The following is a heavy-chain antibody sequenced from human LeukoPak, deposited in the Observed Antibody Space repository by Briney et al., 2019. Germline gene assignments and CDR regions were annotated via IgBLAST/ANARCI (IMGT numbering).Heavy chain of an antibody. CDR2: IKQDGSEK. CDR1: GFTFSSYW. V-gene: IGHV3-7*01. D-gene: IGHD4-17*01. CDR3: ARDYSTVTTFFDY. J-gene: IGHJ4*02. Sequence: GGSLRLSCAASGFTFSSYWMSWVRQAPGKGLEWVANIKQDGSEKYYADSVKGRFTISRDNAKNSLYLQMNSLRAEDTAVYYCARDYSTVTTFFDYWGQGTLVTVSS.